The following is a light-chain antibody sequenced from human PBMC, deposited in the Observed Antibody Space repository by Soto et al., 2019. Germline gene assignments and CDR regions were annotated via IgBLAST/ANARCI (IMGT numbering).Light chain of an antibody. Sequence: DIQMTQSPSSVSASVGDRVTITCRASQGIRTWLAWYQQKPGKAPNLLIYAASSLQSGVPSRFSGSGSGTDFTLTISRLQHEDFATYYCQQANSFPYTFGQGTKLESK. CDR1: QGIRTW. V-gene: IGKV1D-12*01. CDR3: QQANSFPYT. J-gene: IGKJ2*01. CDR2: AAS.